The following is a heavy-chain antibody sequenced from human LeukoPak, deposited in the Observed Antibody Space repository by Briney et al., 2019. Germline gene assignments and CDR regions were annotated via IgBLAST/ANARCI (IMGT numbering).Heavy chain of an antibody. CDR2: ISGSGEST. D-gene: IGHD4-17*01. CDR1: GFSFRRGA. J-gene: IGHJ3*02. V-gene: IGHV3-23*01. Sequence: RGLRRRACVAAGFSFRRGAMCWVRHGLGRGGEWVSSISGSGESTYYAHSVKGRFTISRDNSKNTLYLQMNSLRAEDTAVYYCATNDYGDYGDAFDIWGQGTMVTVSS. CDR3: ATNDYGDYGDAFDI.